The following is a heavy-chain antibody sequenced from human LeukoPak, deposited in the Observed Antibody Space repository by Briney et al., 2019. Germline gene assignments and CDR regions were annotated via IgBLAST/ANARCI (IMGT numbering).Heavy chain of an antibody. Sequence: PGGSLRLSCAASGFTFSSNSMNRVRQAPGRGLEWVSYISSSRSTIYYADSVKGRFTISRDNAKNSLYLQMNSLRAEDTAVYYCARAPTDDYGDYSFDYWGQGTLVTVSS. CDR3: ARAPTDDYGDYSFDY. D-gene: IGHD4-17*01. CDR2: ISSSRSTI. J-gene: IGHJ4*02. CDR1: GFTFSSNS. V-gene: IGHV3-48*04.